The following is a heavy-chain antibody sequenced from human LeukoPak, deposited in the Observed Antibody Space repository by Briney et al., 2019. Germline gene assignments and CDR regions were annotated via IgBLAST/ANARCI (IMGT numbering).Heavy chain of an antibody. D-gene: IGHD3-10*01. V-gene: IGHV4-30-4*01. CDR2: TYYSGST. CDR3: ARVAKLWFGEEKDY. Sequence: SETLSLTCTVSGGSISSGDYYWSWIRQPPGKGLEWIGYTYYSGSTCYNPSLKSRVTISVDTSKNQFSLKLSSVTAADTAVYYCARVAKLWFGEEKDYWGQGTLVTVSS. CDR1: GGSISSGDYY. J-gene: IGHJ4*02.